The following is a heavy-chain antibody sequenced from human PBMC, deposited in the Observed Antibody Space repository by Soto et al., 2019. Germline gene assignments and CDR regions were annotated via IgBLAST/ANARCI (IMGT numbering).Heavy chain of an antibody. V-gene: IGHV1-3*01. J-gene: IGHJ2*01. CDR3: ARAGYSSSSFWYFEL. CDR2: INAGNGNT. CDR1: GYTFTSYA. Sequence: QVQLVQSGAEVKKPGASVKVSCKASGYTFTSYAMHWVRQAPGQRLEWMGWINAGNGNTKYSQKFQGRVTITRDTSASTAYMELSSLRSEDTAVYYCARAGYSSSSFWYFELWGRGTLVTVSS. D-gene: IGHD6-6*01.